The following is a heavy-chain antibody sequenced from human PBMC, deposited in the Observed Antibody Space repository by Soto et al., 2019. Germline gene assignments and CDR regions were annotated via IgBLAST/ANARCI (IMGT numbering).Heavy chain of an antibody. CDR2: IIPFYGSS. CDR1: GGTLSTHP. Sequence: QVELMQSGAEVKKSGSSVKVSCTTSGGTLSTHPISWVRQAPGQGLEWMAMIIPFYGSSNHAQKFQGRVTITVDESTNTVYMTLSSLTSEDTAVYYCARDASRVSHYYGLDVWGQGTTVTVSS. V-gene: IGHV1-69*18. J-gene: IGHJ6*02. CDR3: ARDASRVSHYYGLDV.